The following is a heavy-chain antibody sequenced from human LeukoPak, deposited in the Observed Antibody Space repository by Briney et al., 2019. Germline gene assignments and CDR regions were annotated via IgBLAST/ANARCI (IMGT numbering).Heavy chain of an antibody. V-gene: IGHV3-53*01. J-gene: IGHJ4*02. CDR1: GFTVSSDS. CDR3: AKASVWTMVREVSYFDY. Sequence: GGSLRLSCTVSGFTVSSDSMSWVRQAPGKGLEWVSFKGRFTISRDNSKKKVYLQMNSLRAEDTAVYYCAKASVWTMVREVSYFDYWGQGTLVTVSS. D-gene: IGHD3-10*01.